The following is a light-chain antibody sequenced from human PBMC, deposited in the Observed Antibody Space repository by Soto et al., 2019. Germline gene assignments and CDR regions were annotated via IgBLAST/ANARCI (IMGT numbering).Light chain of an antibody. CDR3: LQKYFYPFT. CDR1: QSVRSN. CDR2: GAS. V-gene: IGKV3-15*01. J-gene: IGKJ3*01. Sequence: EIVMTQSPVTLSVSPGERATLSCRVSQSVRSNLAWYQQKPGQAPRLLIYGASTRATGIPARFSGSGSGTEFTLTISSLQSEDFATYYCLQKYFYPFTFGPGTKVDIK.